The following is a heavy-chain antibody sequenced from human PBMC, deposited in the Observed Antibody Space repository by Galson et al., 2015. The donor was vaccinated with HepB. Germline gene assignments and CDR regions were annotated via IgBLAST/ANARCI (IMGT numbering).Heavy chain of an antibody. CDR2: IWYDGSNK. V-gene: IGHV3-33*01. D-gene: IGHD2-21*01. CDR1: GFTFGSYG. CDR3: ARGCGGDWYQPGYYYGMDV. Sequence: SLRLSCAASGFTFGSYGMHWVRQAPGKGLEWVAVIWYDGSNKYYADSVKGRFTISRDNSKNTLYLQMNSLRAEDTAVYYCARGCGGDWYQPGYYYGMDVWGQGTTVTVSS. J-gene: IGHJ6*02.